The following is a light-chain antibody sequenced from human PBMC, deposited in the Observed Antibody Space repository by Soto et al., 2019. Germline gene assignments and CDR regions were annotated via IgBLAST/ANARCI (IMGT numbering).Light chain of an antibody. CDR3: QQFNSYPLT. V-gene: IGKV3-11*01. J-gene: IGKJ3*01. CDR2: DAS. CDR1: QSVSRN. Sequence: EIVLTQSPATMSLSPGERATLSCRTSQSVSRNLAWYQQKPGQAPRLLIYDASQRATGIAARFSGSGSGTDFTLTISRLEPEDVATYYCQQFNSYPLTFGPGTKVNI.